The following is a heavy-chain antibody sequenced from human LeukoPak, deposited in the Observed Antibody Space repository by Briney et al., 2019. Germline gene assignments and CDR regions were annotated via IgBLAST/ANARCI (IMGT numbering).Heavy chain of an antibody. CDR2: IYYSGST. CDR1: GGSISSYY. V-gene: IGHV4-59*08. D-gene: IGHD2-2*01. CDR3: ARGVVVVPAATNNWFDP. Sequence: SETLSLTCTVSGGSISSYYWSWIRQPPGKGLEWIGYIYYSGSTYYNPSLKSRVTISVDTPKNQFSLKLSSVTAADTAVYYCARGVVVVPAATNNWFDPWGQGTLVTVSS. J-gene: IGHJ5*02.